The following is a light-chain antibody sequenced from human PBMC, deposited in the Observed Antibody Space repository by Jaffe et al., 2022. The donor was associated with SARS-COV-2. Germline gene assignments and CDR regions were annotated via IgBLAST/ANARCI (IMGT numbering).Light chain of an antibody. J-gene: IGLJ2*01. CDR1: KLGNKF. Sequence: SYELTQPPSVSVSPGQTATITCSGDKLGNKFTFWYQQKPGQSPVLIIYQDVKRPSGIPERFSGSNSGNTATLTISGTQPLDEADYHCQAWDGSIVLFGGGTKLSVL. V-gene: IGLV3-1*01. CDR3: QAWDGSIVL. CDR2: QDV.